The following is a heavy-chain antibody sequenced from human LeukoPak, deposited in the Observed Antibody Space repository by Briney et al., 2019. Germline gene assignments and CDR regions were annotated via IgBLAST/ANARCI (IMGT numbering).Heavy chain of an antibody. J-gene: IGHJ4*02. CDR1: GFIFSDYS. V-gene: IGHV3-21*04. Sequence: GGSLRLSCAASGFIFSDYSMNWVRQAPGKGLEWVSSISSDSGYIYYADSVRGRFTVSRDNAKSSLFLQMNSLRAEDTAVYYCASGPRDILTGYPPPSDYWGQGTLVTVSS. CDR2: ISSDSGYI. D-gene: IGHD3-9*01. CDR3: ASGPRDILTGYPPPSDY.